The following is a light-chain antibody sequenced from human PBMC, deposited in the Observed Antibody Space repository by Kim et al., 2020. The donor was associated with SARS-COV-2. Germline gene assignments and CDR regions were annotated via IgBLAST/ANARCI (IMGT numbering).Light chain of an antibody. CDR3: QQYNNWPPIT. CDR1: QSVNSN. CDR2: GAS. J-gene: IGKJ5*01. V-gene: IGKV3-15*01. Sequence: EIVMTQSPATLSVSPGERATLSCTASQSVNSNLAWYQKKPGQAPTLLLYGASSRATGIPARFSGSGSGTEFTLTISSLQSEDFALYYCQQYNNWPPITFGQGTRLEIK.